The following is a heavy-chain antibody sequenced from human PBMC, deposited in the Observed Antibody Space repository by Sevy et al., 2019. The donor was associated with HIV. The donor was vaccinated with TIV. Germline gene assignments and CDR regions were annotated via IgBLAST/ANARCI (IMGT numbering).Heavy chain of an antibody. CDR1: GGTFSSYA. CDR3: ARQYSSGSGPLKT. J-gene: IGHJ4*02. D-gene: IGHD6-19*01. CDR2: IIPIFGTA. Sequence: ASVKVSCKASGGTFSSYAISWVRQAPGQGLEWMGGIIPIFGTANYAQKFQGRVTITAHKSTSTAYMELSSLRSEDTAVYYCARQYSSGSGPLKTWGQGTLVTVSS. V-gene: IGHV1-69*06.